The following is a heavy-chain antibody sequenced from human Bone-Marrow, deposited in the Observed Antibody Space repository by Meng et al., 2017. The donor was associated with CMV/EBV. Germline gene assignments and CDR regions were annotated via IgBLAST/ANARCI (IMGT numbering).Heavy chain of an antibody. Sequence: SETLSLTCTVSGGSVSSISYYWNWIRQPPGKGLEWIGYIYYSGSAIYNPSLKSRVTISVDTSQNLFSLRLRSVTTADTAVYYCARGEVTTLGYWGQGTLATVSS. CDR2: IYYSGSA. CDR3: ARGEVTTLGY. CDR1: GGSVSSISYY. J-gene: IGHJ4*02. V-gene: IGHV4-61*01. D-gene: IGHD4-11*01.